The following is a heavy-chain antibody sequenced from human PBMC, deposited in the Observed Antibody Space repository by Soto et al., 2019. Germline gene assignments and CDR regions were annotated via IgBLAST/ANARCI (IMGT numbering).Heavy chain of an antibody. D-gene: IGHD3-22*01. CDR1: SDSISNSY. CDR2: VSYSGST. Sequence: SETLSLTCTVSSDSISNSYCSWFRQPPGKGLEWIGYVSYSGSTNYNPSLKSRVTISVDKSKNQFSLKLSSVTAADTAVYYCARSPDSSGYYPRRYYYGMDVWGQGTTVTVSS. V-gene: IGHV4-59*12. J-gene: IGHJ6*02. CDR3: ARSPDSSGYYPRRYYYGMDV.